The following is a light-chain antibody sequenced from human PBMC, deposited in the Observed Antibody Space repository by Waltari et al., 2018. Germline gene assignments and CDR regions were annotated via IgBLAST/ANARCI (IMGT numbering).Light chain of an antibody. J-gene: IGKJ1*01. V-gene: IGKV3-20*01. CDR1: QSVGRS. Sequence: EILFTQSPGTLSLSPGEIATLSRRASQSVGRSLTWYQQRHGQAPRLLIYDASTRATGIPDRFSGGGSGTDFSLTISRLEPEDFAVYYCQMYVRLPATFGQGTKVEI. CDR3: QMYVRLPAT. CDR2: DAS.